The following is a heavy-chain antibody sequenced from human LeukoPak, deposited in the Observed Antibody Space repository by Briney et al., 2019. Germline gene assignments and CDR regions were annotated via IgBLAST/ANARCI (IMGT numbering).Heavy chain of an antibody. CDR2: FALEDGEK. D-gene: IGHD1-14*01. CDR3: ATAFAGNLVDD. J-gene: IGHJ4*02. Sequence: ASVKVSCKVSGYTLSDLSMHRVRQAPGKGLEWMGSFALEDGEKVYAQKFQGRVTMTEDTSTDTAYMELSSLRSEDTAVYYCATAFAGNLVDDWGQGTLVTVSS. CDR1: GYTLSDLS. V-gene: IGHV1-24*01.